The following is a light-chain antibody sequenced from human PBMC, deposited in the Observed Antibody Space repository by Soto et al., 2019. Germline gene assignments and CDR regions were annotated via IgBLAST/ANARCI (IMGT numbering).Light chain of an antibody. CDR3: QKYNSAPLFT. V-gene: IGKV1-27*01. CDR1: QGISNY. CDR2: AAS. Sequence: DIQMTQSPSSLSASVGDRVTITCRASQGISNYLAWYQQKPGKVPKLLIYAASTLQSGFTSRFSGSGSGTDFTLTISSLQPEDVTTYYCQKYNSAPLFTFGPGTKVDIK. J-gene: IGKJ3*01.